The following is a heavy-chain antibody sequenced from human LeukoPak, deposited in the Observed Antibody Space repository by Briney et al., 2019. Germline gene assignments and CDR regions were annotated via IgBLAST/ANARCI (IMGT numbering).Heavy chain of an antibody. CDR3: ARDMIVVGMAYYFDY. CDR2: IYYSGST. J-gene: IGHJ4*02. D-gene: IGHD3-22*01. V-gene: IGHV4-59*12. Sequence: SETLSLTCTVSGGSISSYYWSWIRQPPGKGLERIGYIYYSGSTNYNPSLKSRVTISVDTSKNQFSLKLSSVTAADTAVYYCARDMIVVGMAYYFDYWGQGTLVTVSS. CDR1: GGSISSYY.